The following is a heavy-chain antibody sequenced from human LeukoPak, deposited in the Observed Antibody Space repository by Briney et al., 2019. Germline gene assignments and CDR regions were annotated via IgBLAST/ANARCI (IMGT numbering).Heavy chain of an antibody. V-gene: IGHV4-61*02. J-gene: IGHJ4*02. D-gene: IGHD2-15*01. CDR2: IYTGGST. CDR3: AREGRSSHSGY. CDR1: GGSISSGSYY. Sequence: SETLSLTCTVSGGSISSGSYYWSWIRQPAGKGLEWIGRIYTGGSTNYNPSLKSRVTISVDTSKNQFSLKLSSVTAADTAVYYCAREGRSSHSGYWGQGTLVTVSS.